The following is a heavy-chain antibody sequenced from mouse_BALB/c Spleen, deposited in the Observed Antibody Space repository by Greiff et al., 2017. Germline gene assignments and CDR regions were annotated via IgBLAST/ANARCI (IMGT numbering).Heavy chain of an antibody. Sequence: VKLQESGAELVRPGSSVKISCKASGYAFSSYWMNWVKQRPGQGLEWIGQIYPGDGDTNYNGKFKGKATLTADKSSSTAYMQLSSLTSEDSAVYFCARRGYGNYPFAYWGQGTLVTVSA. CDR2: IYPGDGDT. V-gene: IGHV1-80*01. CDR3: ARRGYGNYPFAY. D-gene: IGHD2-10*02. CDR1: GYAFSSYW. J-gene: IGHJ3*01.